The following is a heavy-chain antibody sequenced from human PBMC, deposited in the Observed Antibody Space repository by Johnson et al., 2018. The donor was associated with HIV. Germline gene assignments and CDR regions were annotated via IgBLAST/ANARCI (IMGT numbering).Heavy chain of an antibody. CDR3: ARDPGRTVGATNDAFDI. J-gene: IGHJ3*02. CDR1: GFTFSSYA. V-gene: IGHV3-30-3*01. CDR2: ISYDGSNK. D-gene: IGHD1-26*01. Sequence: QVQLVESGGGVVQPVGSLRLSCAASGFTFSSYAMHLVRQAPGKGLEWVAVISYDGSNKYYADSVKGRFTISRDNSKNTLYLLMNSLRAEDTAVYYCARDPGRTVGATNDAFDIWGQGTKVTVSS.